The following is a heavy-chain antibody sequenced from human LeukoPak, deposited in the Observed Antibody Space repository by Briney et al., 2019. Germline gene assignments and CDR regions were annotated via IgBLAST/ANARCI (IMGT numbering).Heavy chain of an antibody. J-gene: IGHJ4*02. V-gene: IGHV4-59*08. CDR2: IYYSGST. CDR3: ARAEGYYGSGSYSI. D-gene: IGHD3-10*01. Sequence: GYIYYSGSTNYNPSLKSRVTMSVDTSKNHFSLELTSVTAADTAVYYCARAEGYYGSGSYSIWGQGTLVTVSS.